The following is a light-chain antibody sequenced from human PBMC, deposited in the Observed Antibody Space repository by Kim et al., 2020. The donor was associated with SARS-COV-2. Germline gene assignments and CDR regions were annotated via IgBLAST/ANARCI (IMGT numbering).Light chain of an antibody. CDR3: QKYNGAPWA. CDR2: AAS. V-gene: IGKV1-27*01. J-gene: IGKJ1*01. Sequence: AAVGDRVTSTGRARQGISNDLAWYQQKPGKVPKLLIYAASALRSGVPFRFSGSGSGTDFTLTISSLQPEDAASYYCQKYNGAPWAFGQGTKVDIK. CDR1: QGISND.